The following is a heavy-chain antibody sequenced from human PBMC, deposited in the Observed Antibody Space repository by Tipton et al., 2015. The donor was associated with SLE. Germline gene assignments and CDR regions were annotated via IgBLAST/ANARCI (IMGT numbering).Heavy chain of an antibody. CDR1: GYSISSGYY. V-gene: IGHV4-38-2*02. CDR2: SYHSGST. J-gene: IGHJ4*02. Sequence: GLVKPSETLSLTCAVSGYSISSGYYWGWIRQPPGKGLEWIGSSYHSGSTYYNPSLKSRVTISVDTSKNQFSLKLNSVTAADTAVYYCTRDPYYYDSSGSPYSYWGQGTLVTVSS. D-gene: IGHD3-22*01. CDR3: TRDPYYYDSSGSPYSY.